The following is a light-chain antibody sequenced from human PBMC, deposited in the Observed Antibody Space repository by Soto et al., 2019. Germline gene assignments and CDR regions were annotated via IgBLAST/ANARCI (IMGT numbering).Light chain of an antibody. CDR2: DAS. J-gene: IGKJ1*01. Sequence: DIQMTQSPSILSASVGDRVTITCRASQSVNIWLAWYRQKPGKAPNLLIYDASTLQSGVPSRFSGSGAGTDFTLTISRLQPDDSATYYCQQYDSFPRTFDQGTRV. CDR1: QSVNIW. CDR3: QQYDSFPRT. V-gene: IGKV1-5*01.